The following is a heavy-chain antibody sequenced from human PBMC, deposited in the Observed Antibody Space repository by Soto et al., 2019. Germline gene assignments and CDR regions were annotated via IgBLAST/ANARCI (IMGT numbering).Heavy chain of an antibody. J-gene: IGHJ5*02. V-gene: IGHV4-59*08. CDR2: IYYSGST. CDR3: ARHQSHSSSYVDP. D-gene: IGHD6-13*01. CDR1: GGSSSSYY. Sequence: SETLPLTCPVSGGSSSSYYWSWIRQPPGKGLEWIGYIYYSGSTNYNPSLKSRVTISVDTSKNQFSLKLSSVTAADTAVYYCARHQSHSSSYVDPWGQGTLVTVSS.